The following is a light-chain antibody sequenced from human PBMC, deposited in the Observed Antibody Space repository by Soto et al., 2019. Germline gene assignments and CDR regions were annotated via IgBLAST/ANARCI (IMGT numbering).Light chain of an antibody. CDR3: QQSKSFPRT. V-gene: IGKV1D-12*01. CDR2: GAS. J-gene: IGKJ4*01. CDR1: QSITSW. Sequence: DIQLTQSPSSLSASVGDRVTITCRASQSITSWLAWYQQRPGEAPKLLIYGASSLQSGVPSRFSGRGSGTYFTLTITSLQPEDFGTYYCQQSKSFPRTFGGGTRVEI.